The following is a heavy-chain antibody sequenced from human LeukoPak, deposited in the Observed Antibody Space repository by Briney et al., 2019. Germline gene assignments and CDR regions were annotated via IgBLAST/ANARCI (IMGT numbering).Heavy chain of an antibody. CDR3: ARAVRPDWNYGVDWFDP. J-gene: IGHJ5*02. CDR2: INPNSGGT. D-gene: IGHD1-7*01. Sequence: GASVKVSCKASGYTFTGSYMHWVRQAPGQGLEWMGWINPNSGGTNYAQKFQGWVTMTRDTSISTAYMELSRLRSDDTAVYYCARAVRPDWNYGVDWFDPWGQGTLVTVSS. V-gene: IGHV1-2*04. CDR1: GYTFTGSY.